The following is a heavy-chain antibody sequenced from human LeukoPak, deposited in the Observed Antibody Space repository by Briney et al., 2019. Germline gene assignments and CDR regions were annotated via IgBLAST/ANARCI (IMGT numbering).Heavy chain of an antibody. CDR1: GFIVSSSY. D-gene: IGHD5-24*01. V-gene: IGHV3-53*01. Sequence: PGGSLRLSCAASGFIVSSSYMNWVRQAPGKGLEWVSVISSGGHTYYTDSVKGRFTISRDNSNNTLYLYMNSLRPDDTAVYYCARSTRDGYNHYHYYYMDVWGKGTTVTVSS. CDR3: ARSTRDGYNHYHYYYMDV. J-gene: IGHJ6*03. CDR2: ISSGGHT.